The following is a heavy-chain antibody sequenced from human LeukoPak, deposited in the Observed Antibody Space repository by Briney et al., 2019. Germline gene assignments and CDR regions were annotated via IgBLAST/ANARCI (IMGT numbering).Heavy chain of an antibody. CDR1: GVSISSYY. Sequence: SETLSLTCTVSGVSISSYYLSWIRQPAGKGLEWIARINTSGSSNYNPSLRSRVTMSVDTSKNHFSLILSYVTGADTAVYYCAREGGGPRWLDPWGQGTLVSVSS. J-gene: IGHJ5*02. D-gene: IGHD6-25*01. CDR2: INTSGSS. CDR3: AREGGGPRWLDP. V-gene: IGHV4-4*07.